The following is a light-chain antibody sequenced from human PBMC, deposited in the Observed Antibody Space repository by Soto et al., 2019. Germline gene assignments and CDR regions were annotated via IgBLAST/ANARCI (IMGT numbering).Light chain of an antibody. CDR2: DVN. CDR1: SNDVGGYHY. Sequence: LTHPRSVSGSPGQSVTISCTGTSNDVGGYHYVSWYQHHPGKAPKLVIFDVNRRPSGVPHRFSGSKSDNTASLTISGLQAEDEADYSSCSYVGSYIYVFGTGTKVTVL. CDR3: CSYVGSYIYV. J-gene: IGLJ1*01. V-gene: IGLV2-11*01.